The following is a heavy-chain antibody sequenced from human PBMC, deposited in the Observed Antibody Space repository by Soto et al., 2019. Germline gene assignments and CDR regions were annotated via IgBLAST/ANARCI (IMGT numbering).Heavy chain of an antibody. V-gene: IGHV4-34*01. CDR3: TRDPRNLGLDP. J-gene: IGHJ5*02. D-gene: IGHD4-4*01. Sequence: SETLSLTCAVYGGSFSGYYWSWIRQPPGKGLEWIGEINHSGSTNYNPSLKSRVTISVDTSKNQFSLKLSSVTADDTAVYYCTRDPRNLGLDPWGQGTLVTVSS. CDR1: GGSFSGYY. CDR2: INHSGST.